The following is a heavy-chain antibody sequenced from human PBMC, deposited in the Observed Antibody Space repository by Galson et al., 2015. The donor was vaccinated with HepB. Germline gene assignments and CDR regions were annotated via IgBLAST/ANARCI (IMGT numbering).Heavy chain of an antibody. D-gene: IGHD6-19*01. CDR2: ISGSGGST. V-gene: IGHV3-23*01. Sequence: SLRLSCAASGFTFSSYAMSWVRQAPGKGLEWVSAISGSGGSTYYADSVKGRFTISRDNSKNTLYLQMNSLRAEDTAVYYCAKAGSGWSYYFDYWGQGTLVTVSS. CDR1: GFTFSSYA. J-gene: IGHJ4*02. CDR3: AKAGSGWSYYFDY.